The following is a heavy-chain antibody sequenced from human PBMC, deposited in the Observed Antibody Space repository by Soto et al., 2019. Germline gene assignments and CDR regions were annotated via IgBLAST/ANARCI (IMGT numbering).Heavy chain of an antibody. CDR2: ISWTSGSI. CDR1: GFTFDDYA. J-gene: IGHJ6*02. D-gene: IGHD3-10*01. CDR3: AKDKMMVRGVIRVYGMDV. V-gene: IGHV3-9*01. Sequence: EVQLVESGGGLVQPGRSLRLSCAASGFTFDDYAMHWFRQAPGKGLEWVSGISWTSGSIGYADYVKGRFTSSRDNAKNSLCLQMNSLRAEDTALYYCAKDKMMVRGVIRVYGMDVWGQRTTVTVSS.